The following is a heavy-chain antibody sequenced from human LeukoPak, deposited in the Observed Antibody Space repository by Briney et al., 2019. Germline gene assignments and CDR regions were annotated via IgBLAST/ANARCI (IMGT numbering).Heavy chain of an antibody. CDR1: GFTFSSCS. Sequence: WGSLRLSCAVSGFTFSSCSMNWVLQASGKGPEWVSYISSSSSTIYYADSVKGRFTISRDNAKNSLYLQMNSLRDEDSAVYYCARDPHIAAAGTIFDYWGQGTLVTVSS. V-gene: IGHV3-48*02. D-gene: IGHD6-13*01. CDR3: ARDPHIAAAGTIFDY. CDR2: ISSSSSTI. J-gene: IGHJ4*02.